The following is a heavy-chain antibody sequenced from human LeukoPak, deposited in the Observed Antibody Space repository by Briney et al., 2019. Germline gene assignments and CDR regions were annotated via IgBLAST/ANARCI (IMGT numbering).Heavy chain of an antibody. CDR1: GFTFSSYS. D-gene: IGHD6-13*01. Sequence: GSLRLSCAASGFTFSSYSMNWVRQAPGKGPEWVSSISRSSSYIYYAASVKGRFTISRDNAKNSLYLQMNSLRAEDTAVYYCARDRIAAAVHDYWGQGTLVTVSS. CDR3: ARDRIAAAVHDY. CDR2: ISRSSSYI. J-gene: IGHJ4*02. V-gene: IGHV3-21*01.